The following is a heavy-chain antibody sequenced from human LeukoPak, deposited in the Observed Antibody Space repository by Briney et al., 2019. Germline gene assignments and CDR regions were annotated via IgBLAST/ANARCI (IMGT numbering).Heavy chain of an antibody. V-gene: IGHV3-73*01. J-gene: IGHJ6*03. CDR3: TSPIRAAEAYYYYYMDV. CDR2: IRSKANSYAT. CDR1: GFTFSGSA. Sequence: GGSLRLSCAASGFTFSGSAMHWVRQASEKGLEWVGRIRSKANSYATAYAASVKGRFTISRDDSKNTAYLQMNSLKTEDTAVYYCTSPIRAAEAYYYYYMDVWGKGTTVTVSS. D-gene: IGHD3-10*01.